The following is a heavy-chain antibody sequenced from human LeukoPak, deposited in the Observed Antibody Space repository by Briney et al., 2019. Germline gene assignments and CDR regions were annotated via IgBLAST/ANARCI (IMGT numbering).Heavy chain of an antibody. V-gene: IGHV4-61*08. CDR2: IYYSGST. CDR1: GGSISSGGYY. CDR3: ARGIEGGVRGVYYFDY. J-gene: IGHJ4*02. D-gene: IGHD3-10*01. Sequence: PSETLSLTCTVSGGSISSGGYYWSWIRQPPGKGLEWIGYIYYSGSTNYNPSLKSRVTISVDTSKNQFSLKLSSVTAADTAVYYCARGIEGGVRGVYYFDYWGRGTLVTVSS.